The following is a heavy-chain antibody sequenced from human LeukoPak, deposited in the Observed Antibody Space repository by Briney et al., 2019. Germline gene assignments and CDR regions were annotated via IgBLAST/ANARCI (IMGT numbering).Heavy chain of an antibody. CDR2: INHSGST. Sequence: SETLSLTCAVYGGSFSGYYWSWIRQPPGKGLEWIGEINHSGSTNYNPSLKSRVPISVDTSKNQFSLKLSSVTAADTAVYYCARPYCSSTSCWDSAFDIWGQGTMVTVSS. D-gene: IGHD2-2*01. V-gene: IGHV4-34*01. J-gene: IGHJ3*02. CDR1: GGSFSGYY. CDR3: ARPYCSSTSCWDSAFDI.